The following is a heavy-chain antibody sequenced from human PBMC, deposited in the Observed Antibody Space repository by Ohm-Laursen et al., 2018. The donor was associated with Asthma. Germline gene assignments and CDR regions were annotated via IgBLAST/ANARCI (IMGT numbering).Heavy chain of an antibody. V-gene: IGHV3-11*06. CDR1: GFTFSDYY. CDR2: ISSSSSYT. CDR3: ARERLEGSSTSCYDY. J-gene: IGHJ4*02. Sequence: SLRLSCAASGFTFSDYYMSWIRQAPGKGLEWVSYISSSSSYTNYADSVKGRFTISRDNAKNSLYLQMNSLRAEDTAVYYCARERLEGSSTSCYDYWGQGTLVTVSS. D-gene: IGHD2-2*01.